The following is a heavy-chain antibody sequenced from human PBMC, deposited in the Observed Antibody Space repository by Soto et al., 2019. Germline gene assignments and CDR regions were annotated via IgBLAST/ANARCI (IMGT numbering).Heavy chain of an antibody. CDR3: ARDCLSGWYKDYYGMDV. Sequence: PGGSLRLSCAASGFTFSSYSMNWVRQAPGKGLEWVSYISSSSSTIYYADSVKGRFTISRDNAKNSLYLQMNSLRDEDTAVYYCARDCLSGWYKDYYGMDVWGQGTTVTGS. V-gene: IGHV3-48*02. CDR1: GFTFSSYS. D-gene: IGHD6-19*01. CDR2: ISSSSSTI. J-gene: IGHJ6*02.